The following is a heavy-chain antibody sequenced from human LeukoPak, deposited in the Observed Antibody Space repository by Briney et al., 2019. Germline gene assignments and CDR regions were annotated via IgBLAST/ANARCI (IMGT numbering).Heavy chain of an antibody. Sequence: GGSLTLSCAPSGFSFSSYAMSWVSQPPGKGLEWVSGISGSGGSTYYADSVKGRFTISRDNSKNTLYLQMNSLRAEDTAVYYCAKDTSLYDPYVFDIWGQGTMVTVSS. CDR1: GFSFSSYA. D-gene: IGHD3-16*01. V-gene: IGHV3-23*01. CDR2: ISGSGGST. J-gene: IGHJ3*02. CDR3: AKDTSLYDPYVFDI.